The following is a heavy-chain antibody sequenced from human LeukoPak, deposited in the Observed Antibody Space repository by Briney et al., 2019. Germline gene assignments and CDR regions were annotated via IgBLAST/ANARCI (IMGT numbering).Heavy chain of an antibody. V-gene: IGHV1-18*01. CDR2: ISAYNGNT. Sequence: ASVKVSCKASGYTFTSYGMSWVRQAPGQGLEGMGWISAYNGNTNYAQKLQGRFTMTKDTSTSTAYMELTSLRSDDTAVYYCARDRRWGFWGGYYWFDPWGQGTLVTVSS. CDR3: ARDRRWGFWGGYYWFDP. D-gene: IGHD3-3*01. J-gene: IGHJ5*02. CDR1: GYTFTSYG.